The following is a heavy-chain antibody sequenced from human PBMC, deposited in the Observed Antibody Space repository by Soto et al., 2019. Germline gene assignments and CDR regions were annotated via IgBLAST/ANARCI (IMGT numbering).Heavy chain of an antibody. CDR1: GYTFTSYH. CDR3: ARGVGSGSYYNQYNWFDP. Sequence: ASVKVSCKASGYTFTSYHITWVRQAPGQGLEWMGWISAYNGNTNYAQNFQGRVTMTTDTSTSTAYMELRSLRSDDTAVYYCARGVGSGSYYNQYNWFDPWGQGTLVTVSS. CDR2: ISAYNGNT. V-gene: IGHV1-18*01. D-gene: IGHD3-10*01. J-gene: IGHJ5*02.